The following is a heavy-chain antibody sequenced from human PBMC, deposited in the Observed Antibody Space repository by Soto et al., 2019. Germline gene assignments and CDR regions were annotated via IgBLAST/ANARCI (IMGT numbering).Heavy chain of an antibody. V-gene: IGHV1-46*01. CDR3: ARAVCGGDGLNNIVYYLYGMDL. J-gene: IGHJ6*02. D-gene: IGHD2-21*02. CDR1: GYAFTNYY. Sequence: QVQLVQSGPEVTKPGASVKLSCRSSGYAFTNYYLHWVRQAPGQGLEWMGIINPSGGSAKYAQRCRGRVLMTRDASTSTVAMERSGLRSEGTAVYYGARAVCGGDGLNNIVYYLYGMDLWCQGTTVTVPS. CDR2: INPSGGSA.